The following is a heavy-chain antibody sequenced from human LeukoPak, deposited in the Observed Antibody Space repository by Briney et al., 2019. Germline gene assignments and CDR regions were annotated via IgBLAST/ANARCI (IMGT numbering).Heavy chain of an antibody. D-gene: IGHD3-22*01. J-gene: IGHJ3*02. CDR2: IIPILGTA. Sequence: SVKVSCKASGGTFSSYAINWVRQAPGQGLEWMGGIIPILGTANNAQKLQGRVTITADESTSTAYMELSSLRSEDTAVYYCARSITMIVVVRGAFDIWGQGTMVTVSS. V-gene: IGHV1-69*13. CDR1: GGTFSSYA. CDR3: ARSITMIVVVRGAFDI.